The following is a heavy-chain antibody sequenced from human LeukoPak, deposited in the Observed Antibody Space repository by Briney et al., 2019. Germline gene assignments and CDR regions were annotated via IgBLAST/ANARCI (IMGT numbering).Heavy chain of an antibody. Sequence: PSETLSLTCTVSGGSISSYYRSWIRQPAGKGLEWIGRIYTSGSTNYNPSLKSRVTMSVDTSKNQFSLKLSSVTAADTAVYYCAREHSYGLYYYYYGMDVWGQGTTVTVSS. CDR3: AREHSYGLYYYYYGMDV. CDR1: GGSISSYY. D-gene: IGHD5-18*01. V-gene: IGHV4-4*07. CDR2: IYTSGST. J-gene: IGHJ6*02.